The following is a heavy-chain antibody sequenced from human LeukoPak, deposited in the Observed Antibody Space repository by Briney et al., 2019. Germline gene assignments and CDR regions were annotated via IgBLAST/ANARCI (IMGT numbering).Heavy chain of an antibody. D-gene: IGHD1-20*01. CDR2: IYHSGST. Sequence: PSETLSLTCAVSGGSISSGGYSWSWIRQPPGKGLEWIGYIYHSGSTYYNPSLKSRVTISVDRSKNQFSLKLSSVTAADTAVYYCASSAKHNHFDYWGQGTLVTVSS. V-gene: IGHV4-30-2*01. CDR1: GGSISSGGYS. CDR3: ASSAKHNHFDY. J-gene: IGHJ4*02.